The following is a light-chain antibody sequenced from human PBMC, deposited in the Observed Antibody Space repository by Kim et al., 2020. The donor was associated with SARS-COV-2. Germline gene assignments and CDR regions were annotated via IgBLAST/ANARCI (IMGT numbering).Light chain of an antibody. CDR1: RSDLGDYNY. V-gene: IGLV2-14*03. CDR3: SSYTSSSTL. J-gene: IGLJ2*01. Sequence: PEQSMTVPCTGTRSDLGDYNYVSWNHQHPGNAPQLFISDVTNRPSGVSNRFSGSKSAYTASLTISGLQAEDEAYYYCSSYTSSSTLFGGGTQLTVL. CDR2: DVT.